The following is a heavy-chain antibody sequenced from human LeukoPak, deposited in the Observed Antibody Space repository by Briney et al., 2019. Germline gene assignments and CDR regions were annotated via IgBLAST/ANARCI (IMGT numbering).Heavy chain of an antibody. CDR3: ARVVVPAARGWFDP. CDR1: GYTFTSYD. CDR2: MNPNSGNT. Sequence: GASVKVSCKASGYTFTSYDINWVRQATGQGLEWMGWMNPNSGNTGYAQKFQGRVTITRNTSISTAYMELSRLRSDDTAVYYCARVVVPAARGWFDPWGQGTLVTVSS. J-gene: IGHJ5*02. V-gene: IGHV1-8*03. D-gene: IGHD2-2*01.